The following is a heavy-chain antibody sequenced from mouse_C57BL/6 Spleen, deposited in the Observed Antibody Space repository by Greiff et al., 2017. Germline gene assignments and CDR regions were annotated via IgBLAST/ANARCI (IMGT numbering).Heavy chain of an antibody. CDR1: GYSITSGYY. CDR2: ISYDGSN. Sequence: ESGPGLVKPSQSLSLTCSVTGYSITSGYYWNWIRQFPGNKLEWMGYISYDGSNNSNPSLKNRISITRDTSKNQFFLKLNSVTTEDTATYYCARGDYGLFAYWGQGTLVTVSA. CDR3: ARGDYGLFAY. J-gene: IGHJ3*01. V-gene: IGHV3-6*01. D-gene: IGHD1-1*01.